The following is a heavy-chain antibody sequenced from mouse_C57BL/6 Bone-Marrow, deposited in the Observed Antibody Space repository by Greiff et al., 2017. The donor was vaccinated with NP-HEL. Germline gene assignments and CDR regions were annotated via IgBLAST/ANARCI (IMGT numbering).Heavy chain of an antibody. CDR3: ARHPY. CDR1: GFTFSSYT. V-gene: IGHV5-9*01. Sequence: EVQGVESGGGLVKPGGSLKLSCAASGFTFSSYTMSWVRQTPEKRLEWVATISGGGGNTYYPDSVKGRFTISRDNAKNTLYLQMSSLGSEDTALYYCARHPYWGQGTTLTVSS. J-gene: IGHJ2*01. CDR2: ISGGGGNT.